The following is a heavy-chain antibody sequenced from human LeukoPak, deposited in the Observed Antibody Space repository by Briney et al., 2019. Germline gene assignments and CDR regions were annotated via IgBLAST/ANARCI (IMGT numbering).Heavy chain of an antibody. CDR1: GGSFSGYY. V-gene: IGHV4-34*01. Sequence: SETLSLTCAVYGGSFSGYYWSWIRQPPGKGLEWIGEINHSGGTNYNPSLKSRVTISVDTSKNQFSLKLSSVTAADTAVYYCARRVSTMIVVVIGVFDYWGQGTLVTVSS. CDR3: ARRVSTMIVVVIGVFDY. D-gene: IGHD3-22*01. CDR2: INHSGGT. J-gene: IGHJ4*02.